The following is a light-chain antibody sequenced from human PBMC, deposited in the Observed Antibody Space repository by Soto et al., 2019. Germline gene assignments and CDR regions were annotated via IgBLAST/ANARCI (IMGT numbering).Light chain of an antibody. CDR1: QSVSSGY. V-gene: IGKV3D-20*02. CDR3: LQRSDWRT. CDR2: DAS. Sequence: EIVLTQSPGTLSLSPGERATLSCRASQSVSSGYLAWYQQKPGQAPRLLIYDASNRATGIPARFSGSGSGTDFTLTISRLEPEDFAVYYCLQRSDWRTFGRGTKVDIK. J-gene: IGKJ1*01.